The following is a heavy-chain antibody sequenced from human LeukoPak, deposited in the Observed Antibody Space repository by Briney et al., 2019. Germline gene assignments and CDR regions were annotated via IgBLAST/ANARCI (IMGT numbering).Heavy chain of an antibody. J-gene: IGHJ4*02. CDR2: IFPGDSET. CDR1: GYNFLDYW. Sequence: GESLKISCKAPGYNFLDYWIHWVRQMPGKGLEWMGIIFPGDSETRVSPSFRGQVTISVDKSISTAYLQWSSLEASDSAMYYCAMTRDSRISGPDYWGQGTLVIVSS. V-gene: IGHV5-51*01. D-gene: IGHD3-3*01. CDR3: AMTRDSRISGPDY.